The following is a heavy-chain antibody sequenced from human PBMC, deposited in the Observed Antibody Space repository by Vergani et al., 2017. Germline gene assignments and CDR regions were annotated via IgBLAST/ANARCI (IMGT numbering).Heavy chain of an antibody. CDR1: GFTFSNDW. Sequence: EVQLVESGGGLVKPGGSLRLSCAASGFTFSNDWMSWVRQAPGKGLEWVGRIKSKTDGGTTDYAAPVKGRFTISRDDSKNTLYLQMNSLKTEDTAVYYCTTEVNDFWSGYYGDFDYWGQGTLVTVSS. D-gene: IGHD3-3*01. CDR3: TTEVNDFWSGYYGDFDY. V-gene: IGHV3-15*01. J-gene: IGHJ4*02. CDR2: IKSKTDGGTT.